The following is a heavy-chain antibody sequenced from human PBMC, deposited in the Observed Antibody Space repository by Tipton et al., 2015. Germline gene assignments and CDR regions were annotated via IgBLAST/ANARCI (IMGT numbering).Heavy chain of an antibody. V-gene: IGHV3-30*18. CDR1: GFTFSDYG. J-gene: IGHJ4*02. CDR3: AKEVQDWGKFDY. D-gene: IGHD3-16*01. Sequence: FLRPSCAASGFTFSDYGVHWVRQAPGKGLEWVAVISYDGRKKYYADSMKGRFTISRDNSKNTLDLQMNSLRAEDTAVYYCAKEVQDWGKFDYWGQGTLVTVSS. CDR2: ISYDGRKK.